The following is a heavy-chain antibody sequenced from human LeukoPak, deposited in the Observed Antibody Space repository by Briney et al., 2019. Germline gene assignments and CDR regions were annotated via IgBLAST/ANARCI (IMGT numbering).Heavy chain of an antibody. J-gene: IGHJ5*02. CDR1: GGSISSYY. CDR3: ARGGLYSSSWYNWFDP. Sequence: KPSETLSLTCTVSGGSISSYYWSWIRQPPGKGLEWIGYIYYSGSTNYNPSLKSRVTISVDTSKNQFSLKLSSVTAADTAVYYCARGGLYSSSWYNWFDPWGQGTLVTVSS. V-gene: IGHV4-59*01. CDR2: IYYSGST. D-gene: IGHD6-13*01.